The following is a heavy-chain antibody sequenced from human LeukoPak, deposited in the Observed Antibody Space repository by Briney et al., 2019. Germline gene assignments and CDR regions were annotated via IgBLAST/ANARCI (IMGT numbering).Heavy chain of an antibody. J-gene: IGHJ4*02. Sequence: PSETLSLTCTVSGGSISSGDYYWSWIRQPPGKGLEWIGYIYYSGSTYYNPSLKSRVTISVDTSKNQFSLKLSSVTAADTAVYYCARAVREVTYFDYWGQGTLVTVSS. CDR3: ARAVREVTYFDY. CDR2: IYYSGST. CDR1: GGSISSGDYY. D-gene: IGHD3-10*01. V-gene: IGHV4-30-4*01.